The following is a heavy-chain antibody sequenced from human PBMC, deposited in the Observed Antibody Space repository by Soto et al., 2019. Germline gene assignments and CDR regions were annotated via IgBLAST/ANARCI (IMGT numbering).Heavy chain of an antibody. D-gene: IGHD6-19*01. V-gene: IGHV1-2*04. J-gene: IGHJ5*02. CDR2: INPNSGGT. CDR3: AREEEGAVAYFDP. Sequence: GASVKVSCKASGYTFTGYYMHWVRQAPGQGLEWMGWINPNSGGTNYAQKFQGWVTMTRDTSISTAYMELSRLRSDDTAVYYCAREEEGAVAYFDPWGQGTLVTVSS. CDR1: GYTFTGYY.